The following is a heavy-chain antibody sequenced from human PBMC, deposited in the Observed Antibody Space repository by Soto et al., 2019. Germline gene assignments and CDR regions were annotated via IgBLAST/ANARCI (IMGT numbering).Heavy chain of an antibody. D-gene: IGHD3-10*01. J-gene: IGHJ5*02. V-gene: IGHV1-2*02. Sequence: XSVKVSCKTSVYTFTYYNMHWVRQAPGQGLEWMGWINPNSGGTNYAQKFQGRVTMASDTSISTDYMELTGLRSDDTAVYYWASGSTVDLWGQGTPVTVSS. CDR2: INPNSGGT. CDR3: ASGSTVDL. CDR1: VYTFTYYN.